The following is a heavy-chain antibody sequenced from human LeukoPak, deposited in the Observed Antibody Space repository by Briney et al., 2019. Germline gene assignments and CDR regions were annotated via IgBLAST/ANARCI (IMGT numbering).Heavy chain of an antibody. J-gene: IGHJ4*02. CDR3: ARGLGYYDFWSGYYPMYYFDY. Sequence: PSETLSLTCTVSGGSISGYYWSWIRQPPGKGLEWIGYIYYSGSTNYNPSLKSRVTISVDTSKNQFSLKLSSVTAADTAVYYCARGLGYYDFWSGYYPMYYFDYWGQGTLVTVSS. CDR2: IYYSGST. V-gene: IGHV4-59*01. D-gene: IGHD3-3*01. CDR1: GGSISGYY.